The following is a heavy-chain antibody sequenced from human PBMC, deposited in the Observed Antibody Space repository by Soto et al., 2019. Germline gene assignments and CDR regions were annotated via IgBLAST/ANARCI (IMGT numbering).Heavy chain of an antibody. J-gene: IGHJ4*02. Sequence: GGSLRLSCAASGFTFSIYEMNWVRQAPGKGLEWVSAITRTDSTYYADSVKGRFTISRDNSRNTLYLQMNSLGAEDAALYYCAKALVGEVGATDYWGQGTLVTVSS. CDR1: GFTFSIYE. CDR2: ITRTDST. V-gene: IGHV3-23*01. D-gene: IGHD1-26*01. CDR3: AKALVGEVGATDY.